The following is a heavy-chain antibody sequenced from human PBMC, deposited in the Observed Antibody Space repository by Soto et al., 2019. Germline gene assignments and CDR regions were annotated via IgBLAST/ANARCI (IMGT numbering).Heavy chain of an antibody. CDR3: ARSSYYYGSGSYYDDNYYYYGMDV. CDR2: ISAYNGNT. CDR1: GYTFTSYG. V-gene: IGHV1-18*04. J-gene: IGHJ6*02. D-gene: IGHD3-10*01. Sequence: GASVKVSCKASGYTFTSYGISWVRQAPGQGLEWMGWISAYNGNTNYAQKLQGRVTMTTDTSTSTAYMELRSLRSDDTAVYYCARSSYYYGSGSYYDDNYYYYGMDVWGQGTTVTDSS.